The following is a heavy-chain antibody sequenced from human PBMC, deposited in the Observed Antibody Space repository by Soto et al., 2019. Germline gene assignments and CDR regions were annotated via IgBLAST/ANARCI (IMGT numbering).Heavy chain of an antibody. V-gene: IGHV1-18*01. J-gene: IGHJ5*02. Sequence: ASVKVSCKASGYNFTSYGLSWVRQAPGQGLEWMGWISTYNGNTNYAQKLQGRVTLTTDTSTSTAYMELRSLRSDDTAVYYCARGPYSNYVYWFDPWGQGTLVTVSS. D-gene: IGHD4-4*01. CDR1: GYNFTSYG. CDR3: ARGPYSNYVYWFDP. CDR2: ISTYNGNT.